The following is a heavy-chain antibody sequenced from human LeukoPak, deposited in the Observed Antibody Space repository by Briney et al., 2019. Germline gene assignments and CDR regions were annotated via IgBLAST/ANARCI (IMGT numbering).Heavy chain of an antibody. CDR1: GFTFSSYE. Sequence: GGSLRLSCAASGFTFSSYEMNWVRQAPGKGLEWVSYISSSGSTIYYADSVKGRFTSSRDNAKNSLYLQMNSLRAEDTAVYYCAELGITMIGGVWGKGTTVTISS. V-gene: IGHV3-48*03. D-gene: IGHD3-10*02. CDR3: AELGITMIGGV. CDR2: ISSSGSTI. J-gene: IGHJ6*04.